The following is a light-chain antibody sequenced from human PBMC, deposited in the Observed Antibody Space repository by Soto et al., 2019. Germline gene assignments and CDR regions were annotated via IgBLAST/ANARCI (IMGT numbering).Light chain of an antibody. V-gene: IGKV3-20*01. CDR3: QQYGSSPYT. J-gene: IGKJ2*01. CDR2: AAS. CDR1: QSLSSTY. Sequence: EFVLTQSPGTLSLSPGERATLSCRASQSLSSTYLAWYQHKPGQAPRLLIYAASSRATGIPDRFSGSGSGTDFTLTISRLEPEDFAVYYCQQYGSSPYTFGQGTKLEIK.